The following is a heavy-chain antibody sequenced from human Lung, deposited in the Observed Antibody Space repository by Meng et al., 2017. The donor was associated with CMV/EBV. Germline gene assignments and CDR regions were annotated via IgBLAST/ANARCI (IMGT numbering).Heavy chain of an antibody. Sequence: SGPTLVKPTQTLTPTCTFSGFSLSTSGVGVGWIRQPPGKALEWLALIYWNDDKRYSPSLKSRLTITKDTSKNQVVLTMTNMYPVDTATYYCANSRNLSTLIYWGQGTLVTVSS. CDR2: IYWNDDK. D-gene: IGHD1-14*01. V-gene: IGHV2-5*01. J-gene: IGHJ4*02. CDR1: GFSLSTSGVG. CDR3: ANSRNLSTLIY.